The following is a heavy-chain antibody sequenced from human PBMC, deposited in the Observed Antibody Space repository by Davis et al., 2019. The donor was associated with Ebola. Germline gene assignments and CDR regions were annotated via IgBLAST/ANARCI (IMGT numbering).Heavy chain of an antibody. CDR1: GFTFSSYA. J-gene: IGHJ4*02. CDR3: AKVHGARVGIPLAVAEVGGLCY. CDR2: ISGSGGST. V-gene: IGHV3-23*01. D-gene: IGHD6-19*01. Sequence: PGGSLRLSCAASGFTFSSYAMSWVRQAPGKGLEWVSAISGSGGSTYYADSVKGRFTISRDNSKNTLYLQMNSLRAEDTAVYYCAKVHGARVGIPLAVAEVGGLCYWGQGTLVTVSS.